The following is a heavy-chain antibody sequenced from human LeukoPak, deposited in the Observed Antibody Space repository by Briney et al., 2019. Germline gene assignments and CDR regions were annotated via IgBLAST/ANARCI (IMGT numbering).Heavy chain of an antibody. CDR1: GFTFSSYA. CDR3: AKGSGYDFWSGYSAHDY. J-gene: IGHJ4*02. D-gene: IGHD3-3*01. CDR2: ISGSGGST. V-gene: IGHV3-23*01. Sequence: PGGSLRLSCAASGFTFSSYAMSWVRQAPGKGLEWVSAISGSGGSTYYADSVKGRFTISRDNSKNTLYLQMNSLRAEDTAVYYCAKGSGYDFWSGYSAHDYWGQGTLVTVSS.